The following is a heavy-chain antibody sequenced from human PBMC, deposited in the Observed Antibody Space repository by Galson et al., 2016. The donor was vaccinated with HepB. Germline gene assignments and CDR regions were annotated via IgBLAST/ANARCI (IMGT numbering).Heavy chain of an antibody. V-gene: IGHV3-30*03. CDR1: GFRGYA. D-gene: IGHD6-6*01. CDR3: ARGNGQAGRQIDS. J-gene: IGHJ4*02. Sequence: SLRLSCAASGFRGYAIHWVRQAPGTGLEWVAVISHDGSQQRYSDSVRGRFTVSRDYSNNALYLQMSALRGDGTAVYFCARGNGQAGRQIDSWGQGTLVTVSS. CDR2: ISHDGSQQ.